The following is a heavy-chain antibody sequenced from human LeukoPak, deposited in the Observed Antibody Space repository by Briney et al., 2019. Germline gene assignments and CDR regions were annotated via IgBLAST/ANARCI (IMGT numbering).Heavy chain of an antibody. CDR1: GGSISSSSYY. Sequence: SETLSLTCTVSGGSISSSSYYWGWIRQPPGKGLEWIGSIYYSGSTYYNPSLKSRVTISVDTSKNQFSLKLSSVTAADTAVYYCAKMRGPIAARPRVYYFDYWGQGTLVTVSS. D-gene: IGHD6-6*01. CDR2: IYYSGST. CDR3: AKMRGPIAARPRVYYFDY. V-gene: IGHV4-39*07. J-gene: IGHJ4*02.